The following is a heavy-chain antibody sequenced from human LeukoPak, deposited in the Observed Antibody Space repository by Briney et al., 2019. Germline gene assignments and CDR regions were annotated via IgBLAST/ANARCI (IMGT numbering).Heavy chain of an antibody. CDR3: ARTASGWYYFDY. V-gene: IGHV3-21*01. Sequence: GGSLRLSCAASGFTFSSYSMNWVRQAPGKGLEWVSSISSSSSYIYYADSVKGRFTISRDNAKNPLYLQMNSLRAEDTAVYYCARTASGWYYFDYWGQGTLVTVSS. CDR2: ISSSSSYI. D-gene: IGHD6-19*01. J-gene: IGHJ4*02. CDR1: GFTFSSYS.